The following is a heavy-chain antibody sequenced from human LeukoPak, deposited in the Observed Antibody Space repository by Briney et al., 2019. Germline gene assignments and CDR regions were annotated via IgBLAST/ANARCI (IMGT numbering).Heavy chain of an antibody. D-gene: IGHD5-24*01. J-gene: IGHJ4*02. Sequence: SETLSLTCAVSGYSFSSGYYWGWIRQPPGKGLEWIASINHTGSTYYSPSLKSRVTMSLDTSKNQFSLRLRSVTAADTAVYYCARGVEMATIVFDYWGQGTLVTVSS. V-gene: IGHV4-38-2*01. CDR3: ARGVEMATIVFDY. CDR1: GYSFSSGYY. CDR2: INHTGST.